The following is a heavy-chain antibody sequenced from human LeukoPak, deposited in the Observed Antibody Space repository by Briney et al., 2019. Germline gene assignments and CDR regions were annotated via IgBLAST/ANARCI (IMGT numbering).Heavy chain of an antibody. Sequence: HPGGSLRLSCAASGFTFSSYAMHWVRQAPGKGLEWVAVISYDGSNKYYADSVKGRFTISRDNSKNTLYLQMNSLRAEDTAVYYCARGRSSGCFDYWGQGTLVTVSS. CDR1: GFTFSSYA. J-gene: IGHJ4*02. CDR3: ARGRSSGCFDY. V-gene: IGHV3-30*04. D-gene: IGHD6-19*01. CDR2: ISYDGSNK.